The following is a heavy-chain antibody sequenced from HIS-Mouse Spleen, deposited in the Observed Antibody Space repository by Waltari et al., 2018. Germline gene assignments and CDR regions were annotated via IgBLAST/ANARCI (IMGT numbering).Heavy chain of an antibody. J-gene: IGHJ4*02. D-gene: IGHD7-27*01. CDR2: IYYSGST. V-gene: IGHV4-59*01. CDR1: GGSISSSY. CDR3: ARGELGIGYFDY. Sequence: QVQLQESGPGLVKPSETLSLTCIVSGGSISSSYWSWIRQPPGKGLEWIGYIYYSGSTNYHPSLRSRVTISVDTSKNQFSLKLSSVTAADTAVYYCARGELGIGYFDYWGQGTLVTVSS.